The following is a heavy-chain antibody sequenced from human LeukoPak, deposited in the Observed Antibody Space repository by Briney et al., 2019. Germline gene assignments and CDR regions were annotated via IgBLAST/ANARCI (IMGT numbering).Heavy chain of an antibody. CDR2: ISAYNGNT. J-gene: IGHJ6*03. D-gene: IGHD3-3*01. CDR3: ARERYYDFWRGYPGLSGDYYMDV. CDR1: GYTFTSYG. Sequence: ASVKVSCKASGYTFTSYGISWVRQAPGQGLEWMGWISAYNGNTNYAQKLQGRVTMTTDTSTSTAYMELRSLRSDDTAVYYCARERYYDFWRGYPGLSGDYYMDVWGKGTTVTVSS. V-gene: IGHV1-18*01.